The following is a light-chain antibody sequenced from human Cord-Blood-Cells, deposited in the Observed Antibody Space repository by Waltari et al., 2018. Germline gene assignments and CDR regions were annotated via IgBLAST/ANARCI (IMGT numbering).Light chain of an antibody. CDR3: QQYNNWPWA. J-gene: IGKJ1*01. V-gene: IGKV3-15*01. Sequence: EIVMTQSPATLSVSQGERATLSCRASQSVRSNLAWYQQKPGQAPRLLIHGASTRATGIPARFSGSGSGTEFTLTISSLQSEDFAVYYCQQYNNWPWAFGQGTKVEIK. CDR2: GAS. CDR1: QSVRSN.